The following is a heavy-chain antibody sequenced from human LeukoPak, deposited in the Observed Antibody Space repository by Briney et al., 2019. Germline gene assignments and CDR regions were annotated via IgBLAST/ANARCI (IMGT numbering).Heavy chain of an antibody. V-gene: IGHV7-4-1*02. Sequence: ASVTVSCTASGYTFTGYYMHWVRQAPGQGLEWMGWINTNTGNPTYAQGFTGRFVFSLDTSVSTAYLQISSLKAEDTAVYYCARAMSNWFDPWGQGTLVTVSS. CDR3: ARAMSNWFDP. CDR1: GYTFTGYY. J-gene: IGHJ5*02. CDR2: INTNTGNP.